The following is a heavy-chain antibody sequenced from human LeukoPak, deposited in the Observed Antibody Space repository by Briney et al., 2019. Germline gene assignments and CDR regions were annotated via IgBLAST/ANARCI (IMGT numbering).Heavy chain of an antibody. Sequence: SETLSLTCTVSGGSISSYYWSWIRQPPGKGLEWIGYIYYSGSTNYNPSLKSRVTISVDTSKNQFPLKLSSVTAADTAVYYCAGNYYDSSGYYGMDVWGQGTTVTVSS. CDR2: IYYSGST. D-gene: IGHD3-22*01. V-gene: IGHV4-59*01. CDR3: AGNYYDSSGYYGMDV. J-gene: IGHJ6*02. CDR1: GGSISSYY.